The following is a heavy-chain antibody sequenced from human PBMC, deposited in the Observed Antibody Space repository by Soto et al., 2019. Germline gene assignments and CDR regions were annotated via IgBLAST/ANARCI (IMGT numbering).Heavy chain of an antibody. D-gene: IGHD3-16*01. J-gene: IGHJ6*02. V-gene: IGHV5-51*01. Sequence: PGESLKISCKSYGFSFTRYWIAWVRQLPGQGLEWMGIVRPADSEAIYSPSFQGQVTMSVDRSINTAYLQWSSLKASDSAIYYCARRLGYGYKITWMAMDVWGQGTTVTVSS. CDR1: GFSFTRYW. CDR2: VRPADSEA. CDR3: ARRLGYGYKITWMAMDV.